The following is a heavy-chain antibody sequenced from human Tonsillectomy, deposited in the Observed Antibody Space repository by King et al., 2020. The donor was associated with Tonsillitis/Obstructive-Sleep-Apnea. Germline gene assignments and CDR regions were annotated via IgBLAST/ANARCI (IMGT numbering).Heavy chain of an antibody. Sequence: VQLVESGGGLVQPGGSLRLSCAASGFTFDSYAVSWVRQAPGKGLEWVSAVSASGAGTYYADSVKGRFTISRDNSKNTLYLQLNSLRAEDTAVYYCAKEMQLGKPFAYWGQGTPVTVSS. D-gene: IGHD5-24*01. CDR1: GFTFDSYA. J-gene: IGHJ4*02. CDR3: AKEMQLGKPFAY. V-gene: IGHV3-23*04. CDR2: VSASGAGT.